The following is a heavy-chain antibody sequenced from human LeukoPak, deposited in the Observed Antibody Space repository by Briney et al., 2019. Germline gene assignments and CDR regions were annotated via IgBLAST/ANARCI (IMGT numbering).Heavy chain of an antibody. Sequence: GGSLRLSCAASGFTFSSYWMHWVRQAPGKGLEWVSAISGSGGSTYYADSVKGRFTISRDNSKNTLYLQMNSLRAEDTAVYYCAKGVWNYAYYYGMDVWGQGTTVTVSS. D-gene: IGHD1-1*01. CDR1: GFTFSSYW. CDR3: AKGVWNYAYYYGMDV. J-gene: IGHJ6*02. CDR2: ISGSGGST. V-gene: IGHV3-23*01.